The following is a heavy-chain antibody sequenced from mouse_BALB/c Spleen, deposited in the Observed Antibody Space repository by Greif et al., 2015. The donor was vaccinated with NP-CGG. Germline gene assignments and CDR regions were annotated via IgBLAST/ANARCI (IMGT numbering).Heavy chain of an antibody. CDR3: AREGDLLSVVFAY. V-gene: IGHV5-6-5*01. Sequence: EVKLMESGGGLVKPGGSLKLSCAASGFTFSSYAMSWVRQTPEKRLEWVASISSGGSTYYPDSVKGRFTISRDNARNILYLQMSSLRSEGSVMYYCAREGDLLSVVFAYWVQVTRVTVSA. CDR1: GFTFSSYA. J-gene: IGHJ3*01. D-gene: IGHD2-14*01. CDR2: ISSGGST.